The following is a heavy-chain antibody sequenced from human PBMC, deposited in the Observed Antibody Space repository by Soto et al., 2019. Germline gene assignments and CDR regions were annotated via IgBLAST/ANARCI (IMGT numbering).Heavy chain of an antibody. Sequence: GGSLRLSCAASGFTFSSYSMNWVRQAPGKGLEWVSSISSSSSYIYYADSVKGRFTISRDNAKNSLYLQMNSLRAEDTAVYYCARDILTGYYNSGYWGQGTLVTVSS. CDR1: GFTFSSYS. CDR3: ARDILTGYYNSGY. D-gene: IGHD3-9*01. V-gene: IGHV3-21*01. J-gene: IGHJ4*02. CDR2: ISSSSSYI.